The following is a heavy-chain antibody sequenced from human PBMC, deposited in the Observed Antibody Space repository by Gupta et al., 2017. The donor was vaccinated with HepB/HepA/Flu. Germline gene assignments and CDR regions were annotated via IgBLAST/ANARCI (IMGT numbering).Heavy chain of an antibody. CDR2: IYYSGST. CDR3: ARDAGYCSSTSCSLGSYYGMDV. D-gene: IGHD2-2*03. Sequence: QVQLQESGPGLVKPSQTLSLTCTVSGGSISSGDYYWSWIRQPPGKGLEWIGYIYYSGSTYYNPSLKSRVTISVDTSKNQFSLKLSSVTAADTAVYYCARDAGYCSSTSCSLGSYYGMDVWGQGTTVTVSS. CDR1: GGSISSGDYY. J-gene: IGHJ6*02. V-gene: IGHV4-30-4*01.